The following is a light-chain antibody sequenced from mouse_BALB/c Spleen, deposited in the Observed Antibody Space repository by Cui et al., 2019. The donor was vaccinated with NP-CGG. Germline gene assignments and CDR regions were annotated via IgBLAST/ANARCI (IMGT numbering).Light chain of an antibody. CDR1: AGAVTTSNY. CDR3: ALWYSNHWV. Sequence: QAVVTQASAPTTSPGETVTLTCRSSAGAVTTSNYANWVQEKPDHLVTGIIGGTNNRAPGVPARFSGSLIGDKAALTITGAQTEDEAIYFCALWYSNHWVFGGGTKLTVL. V-gene: IGLV1*01. J-gene: IGLJ1*01. CDR2: GTN.